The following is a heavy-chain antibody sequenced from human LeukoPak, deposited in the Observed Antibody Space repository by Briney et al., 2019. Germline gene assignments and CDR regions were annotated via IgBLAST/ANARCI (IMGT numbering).Heavy chain of an antibody. CDR2: INTNTGNP. V-gene: IGHV7-4-1*02. Sequence: ASVKVSCKASGYTFTSYAMNWVRQAPGQGLEWMGWINTNTGNPTYAQGFTGRFVFSLDTSVSTAYLQISSLKAEDTAVYYCARQGYSNYRNWFDPWGQGTLVTVSS. CDR1: GYTFTSYA. D-gene: IGHD4-11*01. J-gene: IGHJ5*02. CDR3: ARQGYSNYRNWFDP.